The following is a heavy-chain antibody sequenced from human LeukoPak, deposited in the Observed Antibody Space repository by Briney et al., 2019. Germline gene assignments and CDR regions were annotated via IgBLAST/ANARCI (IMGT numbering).Heavy chain of an antibody. Sequence: GGSLRLSCAASGFTFSSYWMSWVRQAPGKGLEWVANIKQDGSEKYYVDSVKGRFTISRDNAKNSLYLQMNSLRAEDTAVYYCANEGGLRYFDWLWFFDYWGQGTLVTVSS. J-gene: IGHJ4*02. V-gene: IGHV3-7*01. D-gene: IGHD3-9*01. CDR1: GFTFSSYW. CDR2: IKQDGSEK. CDR3: ANEGGLRYFDWLWFFDY.